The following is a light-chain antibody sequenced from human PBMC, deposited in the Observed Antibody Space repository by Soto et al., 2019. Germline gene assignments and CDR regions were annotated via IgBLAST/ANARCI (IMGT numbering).Light chain of an antibody. CDR3: QQYDTYWT. Sequence: DLQMTQAPSTLSASVGDRVTITCRASQSINNWLAWYQQKPGKAPKLLIYKASNLDIGVPSRFSGSGSGTEFTLTITSLQPDYFATYYCQQYDTYWTFGQGTKVEIK. V-gene: IGKV1-5*03. CDR1: QSINNW. CDR2: KAS. J-gene: IGKJ1*01.